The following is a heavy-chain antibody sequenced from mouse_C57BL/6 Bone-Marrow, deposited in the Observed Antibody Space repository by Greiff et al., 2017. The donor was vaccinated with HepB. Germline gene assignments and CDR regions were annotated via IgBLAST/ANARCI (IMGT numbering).Heavy chain of an antibody. CDR2: IYPRSGNT. D-gene: IGHD5-5*01. J-gene: IGHJ4*01. V-gene: IGHV1-81*01. CDR3: ATSYLYAMDY. CDR1: GYTFTSYG. Sequence: QVQLQQSGAELARPGASVKLSCKASGYTFTSYGISWVKQRTGQGLEWIGEIYPRSGNTYYNEKFKGKATLTADKSSSTAYMELRSLTSEDSAVYFWATSYLYAMDYWGQGTSVTVSS.